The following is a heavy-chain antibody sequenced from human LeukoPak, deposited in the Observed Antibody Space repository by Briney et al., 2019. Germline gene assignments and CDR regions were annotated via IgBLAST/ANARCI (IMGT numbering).Heavy chain of an antibody. CDR2: INHSGGT. D-gene: IGHD6-25*01. V-gene: IGHV4-34*01. CDR1: GGSFSGYY. J-gene: IGHJ5*02. CDR3: ARLKVPYTSGLAP. Sequence: PSETLSLTCVVYGGSFSGYYWSWIRQPPGKGLEWNGEINHSGGTNYNPSLKSRVTMSVDTSKKQFSLKLSSVTAADTAVYYCARLKVPYTSGLAPWGQGTLVTVSS.